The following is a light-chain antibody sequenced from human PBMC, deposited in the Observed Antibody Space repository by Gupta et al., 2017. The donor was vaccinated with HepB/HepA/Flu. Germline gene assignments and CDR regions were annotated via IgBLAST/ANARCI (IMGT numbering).Light chain of an antibody. CDR2: TTS. CDR3: QQSFRTPWT. V-gene: IGKV1-39*01. J-gene: IGKJ1*01. CDR1: HIITRY. Sequence: DIQVTQSPSSLSASVGDRVNITCRTSHIITRYLNWYQQKPGKAPKVLIYTTSRLQSGVPSRFSGSGSGTDFTLTISSLQPEDFATYYCQQSFRTPWTFGQGTKVEIK.